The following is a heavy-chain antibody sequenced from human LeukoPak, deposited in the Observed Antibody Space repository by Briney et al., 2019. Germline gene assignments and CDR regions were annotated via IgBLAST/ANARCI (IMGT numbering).Heavy chain of an antibody. CDR2: INTNTGNP. CDR1: GYSFNSQG. Sequence: AASVKVSCKASGYSFNSQGMNWVRQVPGQGLEWMGWINTNTGNPTYAQGFTGRFVFSLDTSVSTAYLQISSLKAEDTAVYYCARGRYYDSSGYWELIGYWGQGTLVTVSS. D-gene: IGHD3-22*01. V-gene: IGHV7-4-1*02. J-gene: IGHJ4*02. CDR3: ARGRYYDSSGYWELIGY.